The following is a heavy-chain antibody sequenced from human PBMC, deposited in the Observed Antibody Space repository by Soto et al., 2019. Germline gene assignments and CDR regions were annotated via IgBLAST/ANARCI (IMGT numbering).Heavy chain of an antibody. D-gene: IGHD4-4*01. CDR3: ARGIRLHYYSYGMDV. V-gene: IGHV4-4*07. Sequence: ETLSLTCTVSGGSISSYYWSWIRQPAGKGLEWIGRIYTSGSTNCNPSLKSRVTMSVDTSKNQFSLKLSSVTAADTAVYYCARGIRLHYYSYGMDVWGQGTTVTVSS. CDR1: GGSISSYY. CDR2: IYTSGST. J-gene: IGHJ6*02.